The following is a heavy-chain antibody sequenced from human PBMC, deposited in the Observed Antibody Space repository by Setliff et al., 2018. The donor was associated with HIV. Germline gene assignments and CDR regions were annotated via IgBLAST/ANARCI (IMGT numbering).Heavy chain of an antibody. J-gene: IGHJ4*02. Sequence: GESLKISCRGSGYNFASHWIAWVRQMPGKGLEWMGIVYPDDSDSRYSPSFQGQVTISADKSASTAYLQWSSLKASDTAMYYCARQAVDCSGGTCYSTSAFDYWGQGTLVTVSS. CDR1: GYNFASHW. CDR3: ARQAVDCSGGTCYSTSAFDY. V-gene: IGHV5-51*01. D-gene: IGHD2-15*01. CDR2: VYPDDSDS.